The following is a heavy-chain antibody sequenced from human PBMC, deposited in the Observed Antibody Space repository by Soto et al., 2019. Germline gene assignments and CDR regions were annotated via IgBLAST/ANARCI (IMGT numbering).Heavy chain of an antibody. J-gene: IGHJ4*02. Sequence: GSLRLSCAASGFTFSSYAMHWVRQAPGKGLEWVAVISYDGSNKYYADSVKGRFTISRDNSKNTLYLQMNSLRAEDTAVYYCASRDSSSWYPLDYWGQGTLVTVSS. D-gene: IGHD6-13*01. CDR2: ISYDGSNK. CDR1: GFTFSSYA. V-gene: IGHV3-30-3*01. CDR3: ASRDSSSWYPLDY.